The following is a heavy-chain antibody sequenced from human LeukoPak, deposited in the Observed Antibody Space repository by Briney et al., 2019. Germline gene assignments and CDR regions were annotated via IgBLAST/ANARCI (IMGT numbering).Heavy chain of an antibody. Sequence: GASVKVSCKASGYTFTYRYLHWVRQAPGQALEWMGWITPFNGNTNYAQKFQDRVTITRDRSMSTAYMELSSLRSEDTAMYYCASGDYGGNSASFDYWGQGTLVTVSA. D-gene: IGHD4-23*01. J-gene: IGHJ4*02. CDR2: ITPFNGNT. CDR3: ASGDYGGNSASFDY. CDR1: GYTFTYRY. V-gene: IGHV1-45*02.